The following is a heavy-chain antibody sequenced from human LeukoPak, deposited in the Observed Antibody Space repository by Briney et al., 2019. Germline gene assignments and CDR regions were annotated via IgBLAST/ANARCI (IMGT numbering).Heavy chain of an antibody. J-gene: IGHJ1*01. D-gene: IGHD4-17*01. CDR3: AKDPRLYGDYGYFQH. V-gene: IGHV3-9*01. CDR2: ISWNSGRI. CDR1: GFTFVDYA. Sequence: QSGGSLRLSCAASGFTFVDYAMHWVRQAPGKGLEWVSGISWNSGRIGYADSVKGRFTISRDNAKNSLYLQMNSLRAEDTALYYCAKDPRLYGDYGYFQHWGQGTLVTVSS.